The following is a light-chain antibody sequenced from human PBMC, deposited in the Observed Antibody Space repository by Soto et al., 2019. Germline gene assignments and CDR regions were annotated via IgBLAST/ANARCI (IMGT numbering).Light chain of an antibody. CDR1: SSNIGAGYD. CDR3: QSYDSGLSAFYV. V-gene: IGLV1-40*01. Sequence: QSALTQPPSVAGSPGQRVTVSCAWISSNIGAGYDVHWYQQLPGTAPKLLIYHNSDRPSGVPDRFSGSKSGTSASLAITGLQAEDEADYYCQSYDSGLSAFYVFGTGTKVTV. J-gene: IGLJ1*01. CDR2: HNS.